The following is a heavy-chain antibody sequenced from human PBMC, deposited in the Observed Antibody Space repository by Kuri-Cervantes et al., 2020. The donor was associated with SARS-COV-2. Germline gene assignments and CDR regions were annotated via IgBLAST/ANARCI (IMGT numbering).Heavy chain of an antibody. CDR2: IRYDGSNK. Sequence: GESLKISCAASGFTFSSYAMHWVRQAPGKGLEWVAFIRYDGSNKYYADSVKGRFTISRDNSRDTLYLQMNSLRAEDTAIYYCAKSDGIFMIYATRAAFDHWGQGSLVTVSS. D-gene: IGHD2-8*01. J-gene: IGHJ4*02. CDR3: AKSDGIFMIYATRAAFDH. CDR1: GFTFSSYA. V-gene: IGHV3-30*02.